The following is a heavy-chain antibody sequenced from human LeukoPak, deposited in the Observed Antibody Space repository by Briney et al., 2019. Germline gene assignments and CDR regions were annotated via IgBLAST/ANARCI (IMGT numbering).Heavy chain of an antibody. V-gene: IGHV4-59*08. CDR1: GGSISSYY. Sequence: SETLSLTCTVSGGSISSYYWSWIRQPPGRGLEWIGYIYYSGSINYNPSLKSRVTISVDTSKNQFSLKLRSVTAADTAVYYCARYSGSYSGFDYWGQGTLVTVSS. D-gene: IGHD1-26*01. CDR2: IYYSGSI. J-gene: IGHJ4*02. CDR3: ARYSGSYSGFDY.